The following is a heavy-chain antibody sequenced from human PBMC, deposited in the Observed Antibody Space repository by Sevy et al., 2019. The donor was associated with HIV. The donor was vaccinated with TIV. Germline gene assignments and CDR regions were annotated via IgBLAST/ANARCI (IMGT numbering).Heavy chain of an antibody. Sequence: SETLSLTCAVSGLSISGSYWWSWVRQPPGKGLEWIGEMYHRGTTNYNPSLKSRVTISVDKSKNQFSLKVSSVTAADSAVYYCAAVTGTAILGYYFEFWGQGTLVTVSS. V-gene: IGHV4-4*02. J-gene: IGHJ4*02. CDR2: MYHRGTT. D-gene: IGHD6-19*01. CDR1: GLSISGSYW. CDR3: AAVTGTAILGYYFEF.